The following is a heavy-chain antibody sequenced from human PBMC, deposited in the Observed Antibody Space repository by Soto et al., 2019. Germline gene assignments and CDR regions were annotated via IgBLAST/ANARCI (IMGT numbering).Heavy chain of an antibody. CDR1: GGPFSSYG. Sequence: QVQLVQSETEVKKPGSSVSVSCKASGGPFSSYGITWVRLVPGQGLEWMGGIMPVFDIVNYAQKFQGRVSITADKSTSTAYMELSSLRSEDTAVYYCARYYDILTGYFGSWGQGTLVTVSS. V-gene: IGHV1-69*17. J-gene: IGHJ4*02. D-gene: IGHD3-9*01. CDR3: ARYYDILTGYFGS. CDR2: IMPVFDIV.